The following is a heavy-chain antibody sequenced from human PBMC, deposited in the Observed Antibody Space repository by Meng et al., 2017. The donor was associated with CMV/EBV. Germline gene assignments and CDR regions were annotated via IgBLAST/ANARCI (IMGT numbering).Heavy chain of an antibody. V-gene: IGHV4-39*07. CDR3: ARDKGTGFDY. J-gene: IGHJ4*02. D-gene: IGHD1-14*01. CDR1: GGSISSSSYY. Sequence: GSLRLSCTVSGGSISSSSYYWGWIRQPPGKGLEWIGSIYYSGSTYYNPSLKSRVTISVDTSKNQFSLKLSSVTAEDTAVYYCARDKGTGFDYWGQGTLVTVSS. CDR2: IYYSGST.